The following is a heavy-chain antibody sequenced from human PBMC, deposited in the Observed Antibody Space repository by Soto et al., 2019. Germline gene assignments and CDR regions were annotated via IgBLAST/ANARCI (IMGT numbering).Heavy chain of an antibody. V-gene: IGHV3-30*18. CDR2: ISYDGSNK. D-gene: IGHD3-22*01. CDR3: AKDLGYYDSSGYFDS. CDR1: GFTFSSYG. Sequence: GGSLRLSCAAPGFTFSSYGMHWVRQAPGKGLEWVAVISYDGSNKYYADSVKGRFTISRDNSKNTLYLQMNSLRAEDTAVYYCAKDLGYYDSSGYFDSWGQGTLVTVSS. J-gene: IGHJ4*02.